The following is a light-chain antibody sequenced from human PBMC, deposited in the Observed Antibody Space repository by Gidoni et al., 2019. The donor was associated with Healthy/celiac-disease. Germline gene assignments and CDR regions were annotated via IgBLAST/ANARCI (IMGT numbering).Light chain of an antibody. V-gene: IGKV3-15*01. J-gene: IGKJ2*01. CDR1: QVVSSN. CDR2: CAS. Sequence: EIVMTQSPATLSVSQGERATLSCRSSQVVSSNLSWYQQKPGPAPRLLIYCASTRATGIPARFSGSGSGTEFTLTISSLQSEDFAFYYCQQYNNWPSYTFGQGTKLEIK. CDR3: QQYNNWPSYT.